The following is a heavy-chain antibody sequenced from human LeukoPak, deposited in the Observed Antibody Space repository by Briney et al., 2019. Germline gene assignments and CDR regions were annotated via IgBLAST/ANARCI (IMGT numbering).Heavy chain of an antibody. J-gene: IGHJ4*02. CDR1: GFTFRSYW. V-gene: IGHV3-74*01. CDR2: INSDGAT. Sequence: GGSLILSCAASGFTFRSYWMHWVRQVPGKGLVWVSLINSDGATSHADSVKGRFTICRDNAKNTLYLQMNSLRAEDTAVYYCARSAADALDYWGQGTLVTVSS. CDR3: ARSAADALDY.